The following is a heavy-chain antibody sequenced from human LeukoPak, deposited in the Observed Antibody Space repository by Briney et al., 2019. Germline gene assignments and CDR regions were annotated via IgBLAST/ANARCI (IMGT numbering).Heavy chain of an antibody. Sequence: PGGSLRLSCAASRFTFRSYAMGWVRQTPGKGLEWVSAISGSGGSTYYADSVKGRFTISRDNSKNTLYLQMNSLRAEDTAVYYCAKWAAVAGWNWFDPWGQGTLVTVSS. CDR1: RFTFRSYA. V-gene: IGHV3-23*01. J-gene: IGHJ5*02. D-gene: IGHD6-19*01. CDR3: AKWAAVAGWNWFDP. CDR2: ISGSGGST.